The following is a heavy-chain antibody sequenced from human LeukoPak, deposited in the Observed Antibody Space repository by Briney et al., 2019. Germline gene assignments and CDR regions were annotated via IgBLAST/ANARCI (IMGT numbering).Heavy chain of an antibody. V-gene: IGHV1-8*03. D-gene: IGHD6-6*01. CDR3: ARGNVEYSSSFYYYYYYYMDV. CDR2: MNPNSGNT. J-gene: IGHJ6*03. Sequence: ASVKVSCKASGYTFTSYDINWVRQATGQGLEWMGWMNPNSGNTGYAQKFQGRVTITRNTSISTAYMELSSLRSEDTAVYYCARGNVEYSSSFYYYYYYYMDVWGKGTTVTVSS. CDR1: GYTFTSYD.